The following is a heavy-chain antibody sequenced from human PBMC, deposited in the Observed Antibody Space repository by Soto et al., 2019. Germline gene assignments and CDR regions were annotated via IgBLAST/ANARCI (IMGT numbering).Heavy chain of an antibody. D-gene: IGHD2-2*01. CDR1: GGSIGGHG. V-gene: IGHV4-4*07. CDR2: IYTSGST. CDR3: ARDNHDPISAAAPKHYCNSGMAF. Sequence: VRSSVVGGSIGGHGGRWISQTQWKALEGIGRIYTSGSTNYTPPLKSRVTMSVDTSKNQFSLKLSSVTAADTAVYYCARDNHDPISAAAPKHYCNSGMAFRGHRTSVTVS. J-gene: IGHJ6*02.